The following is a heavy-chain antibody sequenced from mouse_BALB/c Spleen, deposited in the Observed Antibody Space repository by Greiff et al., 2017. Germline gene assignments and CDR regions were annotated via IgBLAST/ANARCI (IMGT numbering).Heavy chain of an antibody. Sequence: VQLQQPGAELVKPGASVKLSCKASGYTFTSYWMHWVKQRPGQGLEWIGEIDPSDSYTNYNQKFKGKATLTVDKSSSTAYMQLSSLTSEDSAVYYCARGTWFAYWGQGTTLTVSS. V-gene: IGHV1-69*02. J-gene: IGHJ2*01. D-gene: IGHD2-2*01. CDR2: IDPSDSYT. CDR1: GYTFTSYW. CDR3: ARGTWFAY.